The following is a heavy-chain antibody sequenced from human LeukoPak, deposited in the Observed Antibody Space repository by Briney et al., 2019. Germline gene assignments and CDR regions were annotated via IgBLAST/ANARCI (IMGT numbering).Heavy chain of an antibody. Sequence: ASVKVSCKASGGTFSSYAISWVRQAPGQGLEWMGGIIPIFGTANYAQKFQGRVTITADESTSTAYMELSSLRSEDTAVYYCATAQGDTAMVTRWFDPWGQGTLVTVSS. CDR1: GGTFSSYA. CDR2: IIPIFGTA. D-gene: IGHD5-18*01. CDR3: ATAQGDTAMVTRWFDP. J-gene: IGHJ5*02. V-gene: IGHV1-69*13.